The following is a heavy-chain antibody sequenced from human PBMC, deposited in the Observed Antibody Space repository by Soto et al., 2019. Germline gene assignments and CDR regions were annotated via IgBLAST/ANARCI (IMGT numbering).Heavy chain of an antibody. CDR1: GGSISSSNW. CDR2: IYHSGST. J-gene: IGHJ5*02. Sequence: TSETLSLTCAVSGGSISSSNWWSWVRQPPGKGLEWIGEIYHSGSTNYNPSLKSRVTISVDKSKNQFSLKLSSVTAADTAVYYCARSAGTKGYNWFDPWGQGTLVTVSS. D-gene: IGHD1-7*01. CDR3: ARSAGTKGYNWFDP. V-gene: IGHV4-4*02.